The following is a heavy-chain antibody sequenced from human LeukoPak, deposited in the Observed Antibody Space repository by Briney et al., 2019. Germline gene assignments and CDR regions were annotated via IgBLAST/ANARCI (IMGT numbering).Heavy chain of an antibody. CDR2: ISSSSSYI. CDR1: GFTFSSYS. D-gene: IGHD5-18*01. Sequence: PGGSLRLSCAASGFTFSSYSMNWVRQAPGKGLEWVSSISSSSSYIYYADSVKGRFTISRDNAKNSLYLQMNSLRAEDTAVYYCARETPALSYGYDYWGQGTLVTVSS. CDR3: ARETPALSYGYDY. J-gene: IGHJ4*02. V-gene: IGHV3-21*01.